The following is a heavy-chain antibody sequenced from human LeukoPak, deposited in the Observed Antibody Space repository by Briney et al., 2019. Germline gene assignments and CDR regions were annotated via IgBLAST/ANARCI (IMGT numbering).Heavy chain of an antibody. CDR2: ISGSGGST. CDR3: AKDLVRYDDVGTPDY. V-gene: IGHV3-23*01. D-gene: IGHD3-22*01. Sequence: PGGSLRLSCAASGFTFSSYAMSWVRQAPGKGLEWVSAISGSGGSTYYADSVKGRFTISRDNSKNTLYLQMNSLRAEDTAVYYRAKDLVRYDDVGTPDYWGQGTLVTVSS. J-gene: IGHJ4*02. CDR1: GFTFSSYA.